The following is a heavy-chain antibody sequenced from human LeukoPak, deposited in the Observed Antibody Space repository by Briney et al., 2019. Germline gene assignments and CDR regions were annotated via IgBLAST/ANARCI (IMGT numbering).Heavy chain of an antibody. V-gene: IGHV3-74*01. J-gene: IGHJ4*02. D-gene: IGHD3-10*01. CDR1: GFTFSSYS. Sequence: GGSLRLSCAASGFTFSSYSMNWVRQAPGKGLVWVSRIKPDGSGTGYVDSVKGRFTISRDNAKSTLYLQMNSLGAEDTAVYYCAKDAVYGSGSVDYWGQGALVTVSS. CDR3: AKDAVYGSGSVDY. CDR2: IKPDGSGT.